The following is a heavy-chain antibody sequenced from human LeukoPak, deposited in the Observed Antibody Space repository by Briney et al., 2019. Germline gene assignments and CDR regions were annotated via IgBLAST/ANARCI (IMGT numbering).Heavy chain of an antibody. CDR1: GGSFRGYY. J-gene: IGHJ5*02. D-gene: IGHD3-9*01. CDR2: INDSGIT. V-gene: IGHV4-34*01. CDR3: ARRREGGTYYDILTAQTTTLLSHWFDP. Sequence: PSETLSLACAVYGGSFRGYYWSWIRQPPGKGLEWIGEINDSGITNYNPSLKRRVAICVDTSKNPFYLKLSSVTAADAAVYYCARRREGGTYYDILTAQTTTLLSHWFDPWGQGTLVIVSS.